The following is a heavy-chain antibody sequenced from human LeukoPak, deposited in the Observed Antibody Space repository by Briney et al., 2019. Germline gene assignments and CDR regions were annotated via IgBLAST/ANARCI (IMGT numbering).Heavy chain of an antibody. D-gene: IGHD6-19*01. CDR1: GFTVSSNY. V-gene: IGHV3-53*01. CDR3: AKGKYSSGGVPDY. CDR2: IYSGGST. Sequence: GGSLRLSCAASGFTVSSNYMSWVRQAPGKGLEWVSVIYSGGSTYYADSVKGRFTVSRDNSKNTLYLQINSLRGEDTAVYYCAKGKYSSGGVPDYWGQGTLVTVSS. J-gene: IGHJ4*02.